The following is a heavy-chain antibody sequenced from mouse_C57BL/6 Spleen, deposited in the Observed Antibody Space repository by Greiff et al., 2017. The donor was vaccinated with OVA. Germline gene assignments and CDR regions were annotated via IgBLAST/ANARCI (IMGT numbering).Heavy chain of an antibody. Sequence: QVQLQQPGAELVRPGSSVKLSCKASGYTFTSYWMDWVKQRPGQGLEWIGNIYPSDSETHYNQKFKDKATLTVDKSSSTAYMQLSSLTSEDSAVYYCARSDYNRGAFDYWGQGTTLTVSS. CDR3: ARSDYNRGAFDY. CDR1: GYTFTSYW. J-gene: IGHJ2*01. V-gene: IGHV1-61*01. CDR2: IYPSDSET. D-gene: IGHD2-4*01.